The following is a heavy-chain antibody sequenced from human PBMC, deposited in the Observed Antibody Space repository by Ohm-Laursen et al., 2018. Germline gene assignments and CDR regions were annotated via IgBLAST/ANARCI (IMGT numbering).Heavy chain of an antibody. CDR3: ARGFPSSGWYSFDY. D-gene: IGHD6-19*01. V-gene: IGHV1-46*04. CDR2: INSSSGST. CDR1: GYTLTSYY. J-gene: IGHJ4*02. Sequence: GASVKVSCNASGYTLTSYYMHWVRQAPGQGLEWMGIINSSSGSTRYAQKLQGRVTMTRDTSTSTVYMELSSLRSEDTAVYYCARGFPSSGWYSFDYWGQGTLVTVSS.